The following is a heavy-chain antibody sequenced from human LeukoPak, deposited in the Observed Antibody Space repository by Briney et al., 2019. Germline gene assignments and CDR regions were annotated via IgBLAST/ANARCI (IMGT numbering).Heavy chain of an antibody. CDR2: IIPIFGTA. V-gene: IGHV1-69*13. CDR1: GGTFSKYS. D-gene: IGHD6-13*01. J-gene: IGHJ6*02. Sequence: GASVKVSCKASGGTFSKYSISWVRQAPGQGLEWMGGIIPIFGTANYAQKFQGRVTITADESTSTAYMELSSLRSEDTAVYYCARGTKSAAGRGLYYYYYGMDVWGQGTTVTVSS. CDR3: ARGTKSAAGRGLYYYYYGMDV.